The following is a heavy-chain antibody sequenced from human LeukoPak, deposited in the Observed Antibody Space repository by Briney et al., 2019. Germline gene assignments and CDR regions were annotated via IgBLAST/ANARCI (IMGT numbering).Heavy chain of an antibody. CDR3: AKTGALLWTDY. CDR2: IWYDGSNK. V-gene: IGHV3-33*06. Sequence: GRSLRLSCAASGFTFSSYGMHWVRQAPGKGLEWVAVIWYDGSNKYYADSVKGRFTISRDNSKNTLYLQMNSLRAEDTAVYYCAKTGALLWTDYWGQGTLVTVSS. CDR1: GFTFSSYG. J-gene: IGHJ4*02. D-gene: IGHD1-26*01.